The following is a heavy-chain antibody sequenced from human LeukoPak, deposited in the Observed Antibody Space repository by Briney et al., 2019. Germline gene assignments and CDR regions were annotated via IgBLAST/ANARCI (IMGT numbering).Heavy chain of an antibody. CDR2: IYRSGST. J-gene: IGHJ6*03. CDR1: GYSISSGYY. Sequence: SETLSLTCTVSGYSISSGYYWGWIRQPPGKGLEWIGTIYRSGSTYSNPSLRGRVTISVDTSKNQFSLKLSSVTAADTAVYYCARTGAGYYCYYMDIWGKGTTVTVSS. V-gene: IGHV4-38-2*02. D-gene: IGHD1-26*01. CDR3: ARTGAGYYCYYMDI.